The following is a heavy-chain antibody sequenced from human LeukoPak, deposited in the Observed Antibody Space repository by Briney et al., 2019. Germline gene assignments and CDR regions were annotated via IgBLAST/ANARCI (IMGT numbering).Heavy chain of an antibody. D-gene: IGHD1-1*01. CDR1: GFSISLGYY. Sequence: SETLSLTCGVSGFSISLGYYWVWIRQPAGQGLEWIGSIHPSGTTFYNSSLNSRITMTIDAPKNQFSLRLSLVTAVDTAVYFCATERERRITDWGQGTLVTVSS. CDR3: ATERERRITD. CDR2: IHPSGTT. J-gene: IGHJ4*02. V-gene: IGHV4-38-2*02.